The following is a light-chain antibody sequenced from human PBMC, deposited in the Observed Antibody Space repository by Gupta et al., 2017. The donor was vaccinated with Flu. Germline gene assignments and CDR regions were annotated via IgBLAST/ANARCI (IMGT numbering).Light chain of an antibody. CDR3: SSFTSSNTLV. CDR2: EVT. J-gene: IGLJ1*01. CDR1: SSDIGGYNY. V-gene: IGLV2-14*01. Sequence: QSALPQPASVSGSPGQSITVSCTGTSSDIGGYNYVSWYLQCPGKAPKLMVYEVTHRPSGVSNRFSGSKSGNTASLTISGLQAEDEGDYYCSSFTSSNTLVFGTGTTVTVL.